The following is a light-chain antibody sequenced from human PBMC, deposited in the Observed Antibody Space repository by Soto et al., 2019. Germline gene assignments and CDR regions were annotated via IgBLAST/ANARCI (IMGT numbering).Light chain of an antibody. V-gene: IGLV4-69*01. CDR3: QTWDTGIQV. CDR2: LNSDGSH. Sequence: QLVLTQSPSASASLGASVNLTCTLTSGHSSYAITWHQQQPEKGPRFLMKLNSDGSHTKADGIPDRFSGSSSGAERYLTIASLHSEDEADYYCQTWDTGIQVFGGGTKVTVL. CDR1: SGHSSYA. J-gene: IGLJ3*02.